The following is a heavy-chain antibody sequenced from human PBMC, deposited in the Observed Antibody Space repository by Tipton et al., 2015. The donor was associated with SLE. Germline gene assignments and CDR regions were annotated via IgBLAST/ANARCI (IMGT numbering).Heavy chain of an antibody. D-gene: IGHD3-16*02. J-gene: IGHJ6*03. Sequence: TLSLTCIVSRYSISSGYYWGWMRQAPGKELEWIGSFYHSGNTYYNPSLTSRVTISVDKSKNQFSLRLSSVTAADTAVYYCARWGSFYYYMDVWGKGTTVTVSS. CDR1: RYSISSGYY. V-gene: IGHV4-38-2*02. CDR2: FYHSGNT. CDR3: ARWGSFYYYMDV.